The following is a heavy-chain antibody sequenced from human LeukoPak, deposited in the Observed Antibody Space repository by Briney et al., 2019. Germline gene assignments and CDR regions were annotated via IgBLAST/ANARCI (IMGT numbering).Heavy chain of an antibody. Sequence: GGSLRLSCAASGFTLSSYAMSWVRQAPGKGLEWVSYISSSSSTIYYADSVKGRFTISRDNAKNSLYLQMNSLRAEDTAVYYCARAGWGYSYGYFLDYWGQGTLVTVSS. CDR3: ARAGWGYSYGYFLDY. V-gene: IGHV3-48*04. CDR1: GFTLSSYA. D-gene: IGHD5-18*01. CDR2: ISSSSSTI. J-gene: IGHJ4*02.